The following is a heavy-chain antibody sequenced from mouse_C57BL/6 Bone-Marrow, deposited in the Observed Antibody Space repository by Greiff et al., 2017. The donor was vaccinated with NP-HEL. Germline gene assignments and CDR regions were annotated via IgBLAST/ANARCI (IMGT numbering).Heavy chain of an antibody. D-gene: IGHD1-1*01. CDR2: IWSGGST. V-gene: IGHV2-2*01. CDR3: ARKSITTLGFDV. J-gene: IGHJ1*03. Sequence: VQLQQSGPGLVQPSQSLSITCTVSGFSLTSYGVHWVRQSPGKGLEWLGVIWSGGSTDYNAAFISSLSISKDNYKSKVFFKMNSRQADDTSTDYCARKSITTLGFDVWGTGTTVTVSS. CDR1: GFSLTSYG.